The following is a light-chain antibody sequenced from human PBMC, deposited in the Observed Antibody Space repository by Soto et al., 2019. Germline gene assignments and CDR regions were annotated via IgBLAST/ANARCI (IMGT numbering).Light chain of an antibody. J-gene: IGLJ2*01. CDR3: SSYTSSRTMV. CDR2: DVS. V-gene: IGLV2-14*01. CDR1: SSDVGGYNY. Sequence: QSALTKPASVSGYPGQSITISCTGTSSDVGGYNYVSWYQQHPCKAPKLIIYDVSNRPSGVSNRFSGSKSGNTDSLTIAGQQSKDEADYYCSSYTSSRTMVFGGGIKLTV.